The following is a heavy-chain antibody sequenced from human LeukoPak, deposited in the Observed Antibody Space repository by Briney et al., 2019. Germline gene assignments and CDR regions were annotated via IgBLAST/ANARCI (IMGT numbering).Heavy chain of an antibody. CDR3: ATLSGYFHH. CDR1: GFTFSSYD. CDR2: LWYDGSNK. J-gene: IGHJ4*02. D-gene: IGHD1-26*01. Sequence: PGGSLRLSCAASGFTFSSYDMHWVRQAPDKGLEWVAVLWYDGSNKYYADSVKGRFTISRDNSKNTLYLQMSSLRAEDTAIYYCATLSGYFHHWGQGTLVTVSS. V-gene: IGHV3-33*01.